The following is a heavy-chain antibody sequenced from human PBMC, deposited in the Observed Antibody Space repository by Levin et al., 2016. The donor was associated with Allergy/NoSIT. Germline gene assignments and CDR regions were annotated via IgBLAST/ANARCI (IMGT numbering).Heavy chain of an antibody. Sequence: SVKVSCKASGGTFSSYAISWVRQAPGQGLEWMGGIIPIFGTANYAQKFQGRVTITADESTSTAYMELSSLRSEDTAVYYCARVSGDEPWRLPRYNWFDPWGQGTLVTVSS. J-gene: IGHJ5*02. CDR3: ARVSGDEPWRLPRYNWFDP. D-gene: IGHD5-18*01. CDR2: IIPIFGTA. CDR1: GGTFSSYA. V-gene: IGHV1-69*13.